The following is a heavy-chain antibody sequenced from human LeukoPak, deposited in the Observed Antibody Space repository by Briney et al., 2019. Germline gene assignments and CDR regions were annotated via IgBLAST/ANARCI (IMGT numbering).Heavy chain of an antibody. CDR2: ISRRSGAT. V-gene: IGHV1-2*02. CDR3: VSWAGGNSDVASFDF. D-gene: IGHD2-21*01. CDR1: GSIFNDYY. Sequence: SVKVSCKASGSIFNDYYMHWVRQVPGRGLEWMGWISRRSGATKIAPKFQGRVTLTRDISISTAYVELTNLASDDTAVYYCVSWAGGNSDVASFDFWGQGTLVLVSS. J-gene: IGHJ4*02.